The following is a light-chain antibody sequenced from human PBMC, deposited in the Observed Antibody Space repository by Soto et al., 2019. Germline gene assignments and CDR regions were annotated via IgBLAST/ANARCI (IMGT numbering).Light chain of an antibody. Sequence: IQLTQSPSSLPASVGDRVTITCRASQDIAIYLAWYQQKPGEAPKLLIYAASTLYGGVPSRFSGSGSGTDFALTISSLQPEDFATYYCQHADSFPLITFGQGTLLEVK. CDR3: QHADSFPLIT. V-gene: IGKV1-9*01. J-gene: IGKJ5*01. CDR2: AAS. CDR1: QDIAIY.